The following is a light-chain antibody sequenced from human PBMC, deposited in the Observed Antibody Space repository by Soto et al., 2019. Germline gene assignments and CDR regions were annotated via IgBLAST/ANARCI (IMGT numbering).Light chain of an antibody. CDR3: QQYAGSRT. Sequence: EIVLTQSPATLSLSPGERATLSCRASQSVSNSLAWYQQTPGQAPRLLIYDASNRATGIPARFSGSGSGTDFTLTISSLEPEDFAVYYCQQYAGSRTFGQGTKVDNK. V-gene: IGKV3-11*01. J-gene: IGKJ1*01. CDR2: DAS. CDR1: QSVSNS.